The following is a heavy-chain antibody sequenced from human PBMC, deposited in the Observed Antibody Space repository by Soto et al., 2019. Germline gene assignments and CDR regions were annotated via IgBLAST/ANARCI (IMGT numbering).Heavy chain of an antibody. Sequence: GASVKVSCKXSGXTFTSYGISWVRQAPGQGLEWMGWISAYNGNTNYAQKLQGRVTMTTDTSTSTAYMELRSLRSDDTAVYYCAREGGGSPLRSHYYYGMDVWGQGTTVTVSS. CDR1: GXTFTSYG. V-gene: IGHV1-18*01. CDR3: AREGGGSPLRSHYYYGMDV. D-gene: IGHD2-15*01. CDR2: ISAYNGNT. J-gene: IGHJ6*02.